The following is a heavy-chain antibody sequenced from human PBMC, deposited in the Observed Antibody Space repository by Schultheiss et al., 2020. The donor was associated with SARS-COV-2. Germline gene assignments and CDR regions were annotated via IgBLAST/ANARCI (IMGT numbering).Heavy chain of an antibody. CDR1: GFTFRSHS. J-gene: IGHJ5*02. Sequence: GGSLRLSCAASGFTFRSHSMNWVRQAPGKGLEWVSSISSSSSYIYYADSVKGRFTVSRDNAKNSLYLQMSSLRVDDTAVYFCAREAVYSRGSRGDWFDPWGQGTLVTVSS. D-gene: IGHD1-26*01. V-gene: IGHV3-21*01. CDR2: ISSSSSYI. CDR3: AREAVYSRGSRGDWFDP.